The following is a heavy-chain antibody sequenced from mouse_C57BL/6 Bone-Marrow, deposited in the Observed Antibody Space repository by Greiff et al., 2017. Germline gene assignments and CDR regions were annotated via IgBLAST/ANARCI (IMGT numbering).Heavy chain of an antibody. J-gene: IGHJ3*01. CDR3: ARSVTAWFAY. CDR2: INPGSGGT. V-gene: IGHV1-54*01. Sequence: QVQLQQSGAELVRPGTSVKVSCKASGYAFTNYLIEWVKQRPGQGLEWIGVINPGSGGTNYNEKFKGKATLTADKSSSTAYMQLSSLTSEDSAVYFCARSVTAWFAYWGQGTLVTVSA. CDR1: GYAFTNYL. D-gene: IGHD2-3*01.